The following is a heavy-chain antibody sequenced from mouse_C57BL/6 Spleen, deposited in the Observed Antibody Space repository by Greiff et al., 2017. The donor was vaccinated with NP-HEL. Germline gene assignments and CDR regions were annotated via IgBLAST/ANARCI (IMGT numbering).Heavy chain of an antibody. D-gene: IGHD1-1*01. Sequence: QVQLKQSGAELARPGASVKLSCKASGYTFTSYGISWVKQRTGQGLEWIGEIYPRSGNTYYNEKFKGKATLTADKSSSTAYMELRSLTSEDSAVYFCARLVVARDYFDYWGQGTTLTVSS. J-gene: IGHJ2*01. CDR3: ARLVVARDYFDY. CDR1: GYTFTSYG. CDR2: IYPRSGNT. V-gene: IGHV1-81*01.